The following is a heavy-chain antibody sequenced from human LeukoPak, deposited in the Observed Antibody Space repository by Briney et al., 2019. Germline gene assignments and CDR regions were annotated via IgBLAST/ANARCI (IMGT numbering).Heavy chain of an antibody. CDR3: AQSHLGYCSSTSCQEHDY. D-gene: IGHD2-2*01. Sequence: GASVKVSCKASGGTFSSYAISWVRQAPGQGLEWMGGIIPIFGTANYAQKFQGRVTITADESTSTAYMELSSLRSEDTAVYYCAQSHLGYCSSTSCQEHDYWGQGTLVTVSS. V-gene: IGHV1-69*13. CDR2: IIPIFGTA. CDR1: GGTFSSYA. J-gene: IGHJ4*02.